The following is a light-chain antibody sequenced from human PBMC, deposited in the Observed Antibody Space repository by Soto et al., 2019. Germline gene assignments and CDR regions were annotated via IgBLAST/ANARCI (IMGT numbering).Light chain of an antibody. J-gene: IGLJ2*01. CDR3: AAWDDSLNGPV. Sequence: QSVLTQPPSASGTPRQRVTISCSGISSNIGSNTVNWYQQLPGTAPKLLFYSNNQRPSGVPDRFSGSKSGTSASLAISGLQSEDEADYYCAAWDDSLNGPVFGGGTQLTVL. CDR1: SSNIGSNT. CDR2: SNN. V-gene: IGLV1-44*01.